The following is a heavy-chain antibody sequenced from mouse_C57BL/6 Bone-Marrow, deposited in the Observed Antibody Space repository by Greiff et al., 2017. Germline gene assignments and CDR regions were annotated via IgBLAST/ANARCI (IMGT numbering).Heavy chain of an antibody. CDR3: AREAIYYDYDRHGYYYAMDY. CDR2: INPSSGYT. V-gene: IGHV1-7*01. Sequence: QVQLQQSGAELAKPGASVKLSCKASGYTFTSYWMHWVKQRPGQGLEWIGYINPSSGYTKYNQKFKDKAKLTADKSSSTAYMQLSSLTYEDSAVYYCAREAIYYDYDRHGYYYAMDYWGQGTSVTVSS. J-gene: IGHJ4*01. D-gene: IGHD2-4*01. CDR1: GYTFTSYW.